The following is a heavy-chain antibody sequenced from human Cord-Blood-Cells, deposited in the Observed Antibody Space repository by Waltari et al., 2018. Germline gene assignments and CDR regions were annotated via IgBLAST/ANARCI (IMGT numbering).Heavy chain of an antibody. D-gene: IGHD5-18*01. J-gene: IGHJ3*02. Sequence: QVQLQQWGAGLLKPSETLSLTCAVYGGSFSGYYWSWIRQPPGKGLEGIGEINHSGSTNYNPSLKSRVTISVDTAKNQFSLKLSSVTAADTAVYYCARRAYTWIQLSDAFDIWGQGTMVTVSS. V-gene: IGHV4-34*01. CDR2: INHSGST. CDR3: ARRAYTWIQLSDAFDI. CDR1: GGSFSGYY.